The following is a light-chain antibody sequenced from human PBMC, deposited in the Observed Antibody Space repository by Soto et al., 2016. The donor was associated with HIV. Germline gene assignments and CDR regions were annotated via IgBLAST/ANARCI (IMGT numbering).Light chain of an antibody. CDR1: NIGSQS. J-gene: IGLJ2*01. CDR3: QVWDSASDHVV. V-gene: IGLV3-21*02. Sequence: SYVLTQPPSVSVAPGQTARISCGGSNIGSQSVHWYQQKPGQAPVLVVYDGSDRPSGVPERFSGSDSGKSATLTITRVEAGDEADYYCQVWDSASDHVVFGGGTKLTVL. CDR2: DGS.